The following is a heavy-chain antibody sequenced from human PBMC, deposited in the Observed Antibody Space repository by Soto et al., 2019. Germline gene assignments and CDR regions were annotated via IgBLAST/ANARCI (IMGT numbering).Heavy chain of an antibody. CDR2: IYGGGTT. J-gene: IGHJ2*01. V-gene: IGHV3-66*01. CDR1: GFTVTKTY. Sequence: EVQVVESGGGLVQPGGSQRLSCAASGFTVTKTYMSWVRQAPGKGLEWVSVIYGGGTTYHADSVKGRFSTSRDSSKNTLYLQMNSLRAEDTAVYYCARGGSSGTYYAHWNFDLWGRGTLVTVSS. CDR3: ARGGSSGTYYAHWNFDL. D-gene: IGHD3-10*01.